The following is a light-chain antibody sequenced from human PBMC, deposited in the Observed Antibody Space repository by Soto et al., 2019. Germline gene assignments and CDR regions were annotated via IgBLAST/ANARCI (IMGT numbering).Light chain of an antibody. Sequence: QSALTQPASVSGSPGQSITISCTGTSSDVGNYDYVSWYQQYPGKATKLMIYAVSRRPAVVSNRFAGSKSGNTASLIISGLQAEDEADYYCTSYPPSSTYVFGPGTKLTVL. CDR1: SSDVGNYDY. V-gene: IGLV2-14*03. CDR3: TSYPPSSTYV. J-gene: IGLJ1*01. CDR2: AVS.